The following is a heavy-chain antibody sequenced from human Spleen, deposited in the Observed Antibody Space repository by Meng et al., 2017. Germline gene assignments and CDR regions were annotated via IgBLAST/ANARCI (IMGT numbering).Heavy chain of an antibody. D-gene: IGHD3-10*01. Sequence: GESLKISCAASGFTFSSYAMHWVRQAPGKGLEWVAVISYDGSNKYYADSVKGRFTISRDNSKNTLYLQMNSLRAEDTAVYYCARDGGLLWFGELFTGAFDIWGQGTMVTVSS. CDR3: ARDGGLLWFGELFTGAFDI. CDR1: GFTFSSYA. J-gene: IGHJ3*02. V-gene: IGHV3-30*01. CDR2: ISYDGSNK.